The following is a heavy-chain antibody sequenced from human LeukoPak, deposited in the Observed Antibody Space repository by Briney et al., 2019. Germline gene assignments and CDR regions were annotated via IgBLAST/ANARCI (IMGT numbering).Heavy chain of an antibody. CDR1: GYSFTYW. Sequence: GESLKFSCTASGYSFTYWIGWVRQMPGKGLEWMGGIHPGDSDTRYSPYFQGQITISVDKSISTAYLQWSSLKVSDTAIYYCARQDGAANFYFDYWGQGTLVTVSS. V-gene: IGHV5-51*01. CDR3: ARQDGAANFYFDY. CDR2: IHPGDSDT. D-gene: IGHD3-3*01. J-gene: IGHJ4*02.